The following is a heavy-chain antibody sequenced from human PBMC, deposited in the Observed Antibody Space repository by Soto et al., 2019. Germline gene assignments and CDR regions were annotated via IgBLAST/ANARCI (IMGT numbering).Heavy chain of an antibody. D-gene: IGHD6-19*01. CDR1: GASISSGGYY. CDR2: IYYSGST. Sequence: QVQLQESGPGLVKPSQTLSLTCTVSGASISSGGYYWNWIRQHPGKGLEWIGYIYYSGSTYYNPSLKSRVTISVDTSKNEFSLKLSSVTAADTAVYYCARDGRGRGIAVAGRFWYFDLWGRGTLLTVSS. V-gene: IGHV4-31*03. J-gene: IGHJ2*01. CDR3: ARDGRGRGIAVAGRFWYFDL.